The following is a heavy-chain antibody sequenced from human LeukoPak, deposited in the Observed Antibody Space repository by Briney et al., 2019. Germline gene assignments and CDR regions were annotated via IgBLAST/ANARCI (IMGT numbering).Heavy chain of an antibody. V-gene: IGHV4-4*07. CDR1: GGSISSYY. J-gene: IGHJ4*02. CDR3: AREGGIVVVPAHFDY. D-gene: IGHD2-2*01. Sequence: SETLSLTCTVSGGSISSYYWSWIRQPPGKGLEWIGRIYTSGSTNYNPSLKSRVTMSVDTSKNQFSLKLSSVTAADTAVYYCAREGGIVVVPAHFDYWGQGTLVTVSS. CDR2: IYTSGST.